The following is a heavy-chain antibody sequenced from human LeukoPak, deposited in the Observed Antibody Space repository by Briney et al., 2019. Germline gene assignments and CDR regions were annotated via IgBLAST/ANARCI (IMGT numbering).Heavy chain of an antibody. V-gene: IGHV4-34*01. D-gene: IGHD5-24*01. J-gene: IGHJ4*02. CDR3: AREGLRNVHNPLGY. Sequence: PSETLCLTCAVYGVTPSGYYWSWLRQPPGKGLEWIGEIKEREKTNYNPSLKSRVTISIATSKNQFSLKLSAVTAADTAVYYCAREGLRNVHNPLGYWGQGTPVTVSP. CDR1: GVTPSGYY. CDR2: IKEREKT.